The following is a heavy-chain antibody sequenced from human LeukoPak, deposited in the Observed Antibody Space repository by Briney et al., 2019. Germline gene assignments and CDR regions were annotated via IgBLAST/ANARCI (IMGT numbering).Heavy chain of an antibody. V-gene: IGHV3-7*03. D-gene: IGHD1-14*01. CDR2: IKQDGSEK. J-gene: IGHJ6*03. CDR1: GFTFSSYW. Sequence: GGSLRLSCAASGFTFSSYWMSWVRQAPGKGLEWVANIKQDGSEKYYVDSVKGRFTISRDNAKNSLYLQMNSLRAEDTAVYYCTTSSNRVYYYYYYMDVWGKGTTVTISS. CDR3: TTSSNRVYYYYYYMDV.